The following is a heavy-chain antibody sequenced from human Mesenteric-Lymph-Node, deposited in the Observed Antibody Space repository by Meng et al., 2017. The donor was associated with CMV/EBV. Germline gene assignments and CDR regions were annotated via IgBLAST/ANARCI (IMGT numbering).Heavy chain of an antibody. J-gene: IGHJ6*02. CDR2: ISSSANVI. CDR3: AKETTPTIHPSPPHHYYGMDV. Sequence: GESLKISCAASGFTFSDYYMSWIRQAPGKGLEWISYISSSANVIYYADSVRGRFTVSRDNAKNSLYLQMNSLRGEDAAVYYCAKETTPTIHPSPPHHYYGMDVWGQGTTVTVSS. V-gene: IGHV3-11*01. D-gene: IGHD5-24*01. CDR1: GFTFSDYY.